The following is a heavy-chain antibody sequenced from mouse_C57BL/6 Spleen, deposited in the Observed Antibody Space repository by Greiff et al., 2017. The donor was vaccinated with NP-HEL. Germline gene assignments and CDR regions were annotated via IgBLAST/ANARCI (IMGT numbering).Heavy chain of an antibody. J-gene: IGHJ2*01. CDR2: IYPRSGNT. Sequence: QVQLQQSGAELARPGASVKLSCKASGYTFTSYGISSVKQRTGQGLEWIGEIYPRSGNTYYNEKFKGKATLTADKSSSTAYMELRSLTSEDSAVYFCARWGTTVKGYYFDYWGQGTTLTVSS. V-gene: IGHV1-81*01. CDR3: ARWGTTVKGYYFDY. CDR1: GYTFTSYG. D-gene: IGHD1-1*01.